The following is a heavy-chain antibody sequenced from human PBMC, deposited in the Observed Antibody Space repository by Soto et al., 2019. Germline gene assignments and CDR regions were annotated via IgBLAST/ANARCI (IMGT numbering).Heavy chain of an antibody. CDR2: IYYSGST. CDR1: GGSISSSSYY. J-gene: IGHJ5*02. Sequence: SETLSLTCTVSGGSISSSSYYWCLIRQSPGKGLEWIGSIYYSGSTYYNPSLRSRVTISVDTSKNQFSLKLSSVTAADTAVYYCSSSGSWVTTVDWFDPWGQGTLVPVSS. CDR3: SSSGSWVTTVDWFDP. D-gene: IGHD4-17*01. V-gene: IGHV4-39*01.